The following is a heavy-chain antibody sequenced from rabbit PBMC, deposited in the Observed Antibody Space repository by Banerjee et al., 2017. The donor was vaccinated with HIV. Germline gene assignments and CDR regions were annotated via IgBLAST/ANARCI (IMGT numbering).Heavy chain of an antibody. V-gene: IGHV1S45*01. CDR1: GLDFSSSNW. CDR2: IYAGSSGRT. Sequence: QEQLVEYGGDLVQPEGSLTLTCKASGLDFSSSNWIYWVRQAPGKGLEWIAYIYAGSSGRTYHASWASGRFTISKTSSTTVTLQMTSLTAADTATYFCAREESDGGGHLKLWGPGTLVTVS. D-gene: IGHD2-1*01. CDR3: AREESDGGGHLKL. J-gene: IGHJ6*01.